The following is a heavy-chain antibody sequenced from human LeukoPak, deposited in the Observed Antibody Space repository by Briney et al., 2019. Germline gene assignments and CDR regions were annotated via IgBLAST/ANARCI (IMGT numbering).Heavy chain of an antibody. V-gene: IGHV3-30-3*01. CDR1: GFTFSSYA. Sequence: PGGSLRLSCAASGFTFSSYAMHWVRQAPGKGLEWVADISFDGSNKYYADSVKGRFSISRDNSKNTLYLQMNSLRAEDTAVYYCARGLVGGYFDYWGQGTLVTVSS. J-gene: IGHJ4*02. CDR3: ARGLVGGYFDY. CDR2: ISFDGSNK. D-gene: IGHD1-26*01.